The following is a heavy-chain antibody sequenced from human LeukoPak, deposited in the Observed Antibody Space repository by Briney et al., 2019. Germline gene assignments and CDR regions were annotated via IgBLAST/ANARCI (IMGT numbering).Heavy chain of an antibody. CDR1: GFTFSSYW. V-gene: IGHV3-7*03. Sequence: PGGSLRLSCAASGFTFSSYWMSWVRQAPGKGLEWVANIKQDGSEKYYVDSVKGRFTISRDNAKNSLYLQMNSLRAEDTAVYYCATYYCGGDCYGFDYWDQGTLVTVSS. CDR3: ATYYCGGDCYGFDY. D-gene: IGHD2-21*02. J-gene: IGHJ4*02. CDR2: IKQDGSEK.